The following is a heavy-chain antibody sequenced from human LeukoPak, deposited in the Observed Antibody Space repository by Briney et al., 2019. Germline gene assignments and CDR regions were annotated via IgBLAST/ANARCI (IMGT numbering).Heavy chain of an antibody. D-gene: IGHD7-27*01. J-gene: IGHJ3*02. V-gene: IGHV3-30*18. Sequence: PGGSLRLSCAASGFTFSSYGMHWVRQAPGKGLEWVAVISYDGSNKYYADSVKGRFTISGDNSKNTLYLQMNSLRAEDTAVYYCAKASTGDGQAFDIWGQGTMVTVSS. CDR3: AKASTGDGQAFDI. CDR1: GFTFSSYG. CDR2: ISYDGSNK.